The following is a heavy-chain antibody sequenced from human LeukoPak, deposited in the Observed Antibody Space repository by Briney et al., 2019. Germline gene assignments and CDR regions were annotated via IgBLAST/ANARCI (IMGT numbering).Heavy chain of an antibody. J-gene: IGHJ4*02. D-gene: IGHD6-19*01. Sequence: GASVKVSCKASGYTFTGYYMHWVRQAPGQGLEWMGWINPNSGCTNYAQKFQGRVTMTRDTSISTAYMELSRLRSDDTAVYYCARDLKMGYSSGRHSWGTGSSNDYWGQGTLVTVSS. CDR2: INPNSGCT. CDR1: GYTFTGYY. V-gene: IGHV1-2*02. CDR3: ARDLKMGYSSGRHSWGTGSSNDY.